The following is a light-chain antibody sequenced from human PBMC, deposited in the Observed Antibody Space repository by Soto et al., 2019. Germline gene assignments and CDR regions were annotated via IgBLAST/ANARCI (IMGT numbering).Light chain of an antibody. V-gene: IGLV7-46*01. Sequence: QAVVTQEPSVTVSPGGTVTLTCDSSTGPVTTGHYPYWFQQKPGQAPTTLIFDTDKRHSWTPARFSGALLGGKAALTLSGAQPDDEAEYYCLLSYHGGPYVFGTGTKLTVL. CDR3: LLSYHGGPYV. CDR2: DTD. CDR1: TGPVTTGHY. J-gene: IGLJ1*01.